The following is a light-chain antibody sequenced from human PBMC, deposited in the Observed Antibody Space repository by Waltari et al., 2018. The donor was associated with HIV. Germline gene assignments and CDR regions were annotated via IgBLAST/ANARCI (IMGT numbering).Light chain of an antibody. CDR3: QRYDCTLRSA. J-gene: IGKJ2*01. V-gene: IGKV3-20*01. Sequence: EIVLTQSPGTMSLSPGERTTLACRASQHISTSYLAWYKQKPGQAPSLLFYGTSTRATGIPDRFSGSGSGADFSLTISRLAPEAFGVYYCQRYDCTLRSAFGQGTKLEIK. CDR2: GTS. CDR1: QHISTSY.